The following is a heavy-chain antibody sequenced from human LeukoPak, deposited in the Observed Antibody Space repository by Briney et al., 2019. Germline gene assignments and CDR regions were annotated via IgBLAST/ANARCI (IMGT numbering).Heavy chain of an antibody. CDR1: GFSFSSYA. V-gene: IGHV3-23*01. CDR3: AKGGQYQPPCWFDS. D-gene: IGHD2-2*01. Sequence: GGSLRLSRVASGFSFSSYAMNWVRQAPGKGLEWVSGTIGSGANTYYADSVKGRLTISRDNSKNTLYLQMNSLRAEDTAVYYCAKGGQYQPPCWFDSWGQGTLVAVSS. CDR2: TIGSGANT. J-gene: IGHJ5*01.